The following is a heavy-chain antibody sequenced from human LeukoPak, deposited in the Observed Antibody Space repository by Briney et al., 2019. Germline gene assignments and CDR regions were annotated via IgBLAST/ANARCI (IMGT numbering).Heavy chain of an antibody. CDR1: GITLGDYA. CDR2: IRVKAFGRTT. J-gene: IGHJ1*01. Sequence: GRSLRLSCSASGITLGDYAVSWVRQAPGKGLEWVSFIRVKAFGRTTEYAASVRGRFTISRDDSNNIAYLQMNSLKTEDTAVYYCTRLVVVITGVYFQHWGQGTLVTVSS. D-gene: IGHD3-22*01. V-gene: IGHV3-49*04. CDR3: TRLVVVITGVYFQH.